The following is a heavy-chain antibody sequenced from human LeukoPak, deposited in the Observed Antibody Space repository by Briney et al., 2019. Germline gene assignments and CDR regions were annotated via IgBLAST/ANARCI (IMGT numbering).Heavy chain of an antibody. V-gene: IGHV3-7*01. D-gene: IGHD6-13*01. Sequence: GGSLRLSCAASGFAFISYWMSWVRQAPGKGLEWVANIKQDGGEKYYVDSVKGRFTISRDNAKNSLYLQMSSLRAEDTAVYYCARGTQSRTIAAAGRIDHWGQGALVTVSS. CDR1: GFAFISYW. CDR2: IKQDGGEK. J-gene: IGHJ4*02. CDR3: ARGTQSRTIAAAGRIDH.